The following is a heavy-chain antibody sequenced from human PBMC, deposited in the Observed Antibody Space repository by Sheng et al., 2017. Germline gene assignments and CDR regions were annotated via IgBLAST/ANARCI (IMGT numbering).Heavy chain of an antibody. CDR1: GGSFSGYY. D-gene: IGHD3-3*01. CDR3: ARVRQRYDFWSGYYTFAFDI. J-gene: IGHJ3*02. V-gene: IGHV4-34*01. Sequence: QVQLQQWGAGLLKPSETLSLTCAVYGGSFSGYYWSWIRQPPGKGLEWIGEINHSGSTNYNPSLKSRVTISVDTSKNQFSLKLSSVTAADTAVYYCARVRQRYDFWSGYYTFAFDIWGQGTMVTVSS. CDR2: INHSGST.